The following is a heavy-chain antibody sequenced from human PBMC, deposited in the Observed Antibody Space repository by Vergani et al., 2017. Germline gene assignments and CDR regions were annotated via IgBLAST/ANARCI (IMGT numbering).Heavy chain of an antibody. J-gene: IGHJ6*02. CDR3: ATPAPYGSGKSTYYGMDV. Sequence: QVQLVQSGAEVKKPGASVKVSCKASGYTFTGYYMHWVRQAPGQGLEWMGWINPNSGGTNYAQKFQGRVTMTRDTSISTAYMELSRLRSEDTAVYYCATPAPYGSGKSTYYGMDVWGQGTTVTVSS. CDR2: INPNSGGT. D-gene: IGHD3-10*01. V-gene: IGHV1-2*02. CDR1: GYTFTGYY.